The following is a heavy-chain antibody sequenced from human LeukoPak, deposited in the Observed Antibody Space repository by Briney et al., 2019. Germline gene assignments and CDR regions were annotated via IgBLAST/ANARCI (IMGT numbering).Heavy chain of an antibody. J-gene: IGHJ4*02. CDR2: ISGSGGST. CDR3: AKDGSYYYDSSGYYQFDY. V-gene: IGHV3-23*01. D-gene: IGHD3-22*01. CDR1: GFTFSGYA. Sequence: GGSLRLSCAASGFTFSGYAMSWVRQAPGKGLEWVSAISGSGGSTYYADSVKGRFTISRDNSKNTLYLQMNSLRAEDTAVYYCAKDGSYYYDSSGYYQFDYWGQGTLVTVSS.